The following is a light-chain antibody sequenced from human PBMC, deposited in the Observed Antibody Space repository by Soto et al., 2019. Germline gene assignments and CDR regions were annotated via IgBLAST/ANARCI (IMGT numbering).Light chain of an antibody. CDR2: SNN. CDR3: AAWDDSLNGLV. V-gene: IGLV1-44*01. Sequence: QAVVTQPPSASGTPEQRVTISCSGSSSNIGSNTVNWYQQLPGTAPKLLIYSNNQRPSGVPDRFSGSKSGTSASLAISGLQSEDEADYYCAAWDDSLNGLVFGGGTQLTVL. CDR1: SSNIGSNT. J-gene: IGLJ7*01.